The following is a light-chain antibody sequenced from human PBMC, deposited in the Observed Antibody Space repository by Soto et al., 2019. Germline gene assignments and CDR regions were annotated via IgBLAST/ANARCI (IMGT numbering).Light chain of an antibody. CDR1: KSDIGVYDF. J-gene: IGLJ1*01. V-gene: IGLV2-8*01. CDR3: KSYAGSNTYV. Sequence: QSVLTQPPSASVSPGQSVTSSCTGTKSDIGVYDFVSWYQHHPGKAPRLIIYEVVQRPSGVPDRFSGSKSGNTASLTVSGLQAADEADYFCKSYAGSNTYVLGSGTKVTVL. CDR2: EVV.